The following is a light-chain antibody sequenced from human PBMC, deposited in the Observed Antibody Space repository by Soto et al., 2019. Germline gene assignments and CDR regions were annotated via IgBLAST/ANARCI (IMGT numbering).Light chain of an antibody. J-gene: IGKJ2*01. V-gene: IGKV1-17*01. CDR3: LHHNGYPPV. Sequence: DIQMTQSPSSLSASVGDTVTITCRGSQHITNDCAWYQQKAGRAPKCLILLASRLQTGVPSRFSGSGSGTEFTLTISSLQPEDFATYYCLHHNGYPPVFGQGTKVEI. CDR1: QHITND. CDR2: LAS.